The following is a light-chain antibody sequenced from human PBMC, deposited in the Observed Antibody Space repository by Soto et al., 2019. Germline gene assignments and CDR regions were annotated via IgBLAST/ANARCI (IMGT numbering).Light chain of an antibody. J-gene: IGKJ2*01. CDR3: QQSYSVPYT. Sequence: DIVMTQSPDSLAVSLGERVTINCKSSQSVLYSSNNRNYLAWFQQKPGQPPKLLIYWATNREYGVPDRFSGSGSGTDFTLSISSLQAEDVAVYYCQQSYSVPYTFGQGTKLEI. V-gene: IGKV4-1*01. CDR1: QSVLYSSNNRNY. CDR2: WAT.